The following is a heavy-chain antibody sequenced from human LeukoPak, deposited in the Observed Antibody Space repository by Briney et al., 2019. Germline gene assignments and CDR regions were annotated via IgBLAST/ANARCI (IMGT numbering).Heavy chain of an antibody. J-gene: IGHJ6*03. CDR3: ASLTSGSGSYYLLGYYYYYMDV. CDR1: GGSISRYY. D-gene: IGHD3-10*01. V-gene: IGHV4-4*09. Sequence: SETLSLTCTVSGGSISRYYCGWIRQPPRKGLGWVGDIYTSGSTNYNPCPKSGVTISGDTPKNQFSLNISSVAAADTAVYYCASLTSGSGSYYLLGYYYYYMDVWGKGTTVTVSS. CDR2: IYTSGST.